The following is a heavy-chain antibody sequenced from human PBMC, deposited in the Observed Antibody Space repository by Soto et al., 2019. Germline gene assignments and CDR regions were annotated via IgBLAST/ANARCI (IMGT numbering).Heavy chain of an antibody. D-gene: IGHD6-6*01. CDR1: GDSVSSNSAA. CDR2: TYYMSKWYN. Sequence: SQTLSLTCAISGDSVSSNSAAWNWIRPSPSRGLEWLGRTYYMSKWYNDYSVSVKSRITIIPVTSKNQFSLQLNTVTPEDTAVYYCARDDVQYSSSYYYYYGMDVWGQGTTVTVSS. CDR3: ARDDVQYSSSYYYYYGMDV. V-gene: IGHV6-1*01. J-gene: IGHJ6*02.